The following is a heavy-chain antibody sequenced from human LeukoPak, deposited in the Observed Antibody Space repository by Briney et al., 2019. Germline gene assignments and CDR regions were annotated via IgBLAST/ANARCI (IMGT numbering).Heavy chain of an antibody. CDR3: ARVGYYGSGSYPRSLYYFDY. CDR2: INHSGST. V-gene: IGHV4-34*01. Sequence: SETLSLTCAVYGGSLSGYYWSWIRQPPGKGLEWIGEINHSGSTNYNPSLKSRVTISVDTSKNQFSLKLSSVTAADTAVYYCARVGYYGSGSYPRSLYYFDYWGQGTLVTVSS. J-gene: IGHJ4*02. D-gene: IGHD3-10*01. CDR1: GGSLSGYY.